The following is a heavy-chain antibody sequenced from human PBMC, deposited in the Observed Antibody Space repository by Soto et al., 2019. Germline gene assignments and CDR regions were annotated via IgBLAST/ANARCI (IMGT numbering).Heavy chain of an antibody. V-gene: IGHV4-39*01. Sequence: SETLSLTCTVSGGSISSSSYYWGWIRQPPGKGLEWIGSIYYSGSTYYNPSLKSRVTISVDTSKNQFSLKLSSVTAADTAVYYCARQSPHFNLAFPIVYYFDYWGQGTLVTVSS. D-gene: IGHD3-3*02. CDR3: ARQSPHFNLAFPIVYYFDY. J-gene: IGHJ4*02. CDR1: GGSISSSSYY. CDR2: IYYSGST.